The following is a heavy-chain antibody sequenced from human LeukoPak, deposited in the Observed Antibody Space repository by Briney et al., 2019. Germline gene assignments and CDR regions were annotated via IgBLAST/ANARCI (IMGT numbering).Heavy chain of an antibody. D-gene: IGHD2/OR15-2a*01. CDR2: MNPKSGNT. CDR3: ARGKDCNDAGCHNWFDP. Sequence: ASVKVSCKASGYTFTSYDINWVRQATGQGLEWMGWMNPKSGNTGYGKRFQGRVTMTRSTSITTAYMELSSLRSEDTAVYYCARGKDCNDAGCHNWFDPWGQGTLVTVSS. V-gene: IGHV1-8*01. CDR1: GYTFTSYD. J-gene: IGHJ5*02.